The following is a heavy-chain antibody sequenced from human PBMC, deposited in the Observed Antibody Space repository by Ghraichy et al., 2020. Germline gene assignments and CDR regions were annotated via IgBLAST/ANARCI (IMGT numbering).Heavy chain of an antibody. V-gene: IGHV3-7*01. CDR1: GFTFRSYW. CDR3: ARSGYYLENVFDI. Sequence: GGSLRLSCAASGFTFRSYWMTWVRQAPGKGLEWVANIKQDGSEKYYVDSVKGRFTISRDNAKNSLYLQMNSLRAEDTAVYYCARSGYYLENVFDIWGQGTMVTVSS. D-gene: IGHD3-3*01. CDR2: IKQDGSEK. J-gene: IGHJ3*02.